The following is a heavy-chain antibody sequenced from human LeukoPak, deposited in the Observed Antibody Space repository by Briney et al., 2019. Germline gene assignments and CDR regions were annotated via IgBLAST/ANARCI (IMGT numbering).Heavy chain of an antibody. V-gene: IGHV4-34*01. CDR2: INHSGST. D-gene: IGHD3-10*01. Sequence: SETLSLTCTVSGGSISSYYWSWIRQPPGKGLEWIGEINHSGSTNYNPSLKSRVTISVDTSKNQFSLKLSSVTAADTAVYSCAGRYLSGAFDIWGQGTMVTVSS. CDR1: GGSISSYY. CDR3: AGRYLSGAFDI. J-gene: IGHJ3*02.